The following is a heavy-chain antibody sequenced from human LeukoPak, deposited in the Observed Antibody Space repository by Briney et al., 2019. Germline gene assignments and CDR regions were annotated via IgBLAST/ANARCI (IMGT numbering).Heavy chain of an antibody. D-gene: IGHD3-10*01. J-gene: IGHJ3*02. CDR3: ASERELLWFGESPGAFDI. Sequence: SETLSLTCTVSGGSISSSSYYWGWIRQPPGKGLEWIGSIYYSGSTYYNPSLKSRVTISVDTSKNQFSLKLSSVTAADTAVYYCASERELLWFGESPGAFDIWGQGTMVTVSS. V-gene: IGHV4-39*07. CDR1: GGSISSSSYY. CDR2: IYYSGST.